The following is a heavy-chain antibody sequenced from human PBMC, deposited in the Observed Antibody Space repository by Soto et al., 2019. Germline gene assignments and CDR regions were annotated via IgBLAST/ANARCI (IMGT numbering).Heavy chain of an antibody. CDR1: GGTFSSYT. D-gene: IGHD5-12*01. CDR3: AAREGGYGY. CDR2: IIPILGIA. J-gene: IGHJ4*02. V-gene: IGHV1-69*02. Sequence: QVQLVQSGAEVKKPGSSVKVSCKASGGTFSSYTISWVRQAPGQGLEWMGRIIPILGIANYAQKFQGRVTITADKSTSTAYMELSSLRSEDTAVCCCAAREGGYGYWGQGTLVTVSS.